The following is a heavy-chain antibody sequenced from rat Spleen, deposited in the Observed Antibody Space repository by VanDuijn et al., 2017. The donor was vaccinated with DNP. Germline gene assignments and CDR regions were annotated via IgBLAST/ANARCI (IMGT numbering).Heavy chain of an antibody. CDR2: ITSSGGST. Sequence: EVQLVESGGDLVQPGRSLKLSCVASGFTFNNYWMTWIRQVPGKGLEWVASITSSGGSTYYPDSVKGRFTISRDNAKNTLYLQMNSLRSEDTATYYCTRATGFDYWGQGVMVTVSS. CDR1: GFTFNNYW. V-gene: IGHV5-31*01. CDR3: TRATGFDY. D-gene: IGHD4-2*01. J-gene: IGHJ2*01.